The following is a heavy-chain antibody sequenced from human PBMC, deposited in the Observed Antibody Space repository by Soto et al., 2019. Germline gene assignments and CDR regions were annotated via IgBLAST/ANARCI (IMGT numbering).Heavy chain of an antibody. Sequence: GXSVNVSCQVSGYTLTELSIQRVRQAPGKGLEWMGGFDPEDGETIYAQKFQGRVTMTEDTSTDTAYMELSSLRSEDTAVYYCATTHDFWSGYSYWGQGPLVTVSS. D-gene: IGHD3-3*01. CDR2: FDPEDGET. V-gene: IGHV1-24*01. J-gene: IGHJ4*02. CDR3: ATTHDFWSGYSY. CDR1: GYTLTELS.